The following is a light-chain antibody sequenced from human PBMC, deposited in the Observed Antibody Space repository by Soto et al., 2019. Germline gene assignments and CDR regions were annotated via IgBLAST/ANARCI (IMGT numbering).Light chain of an antibody. Sequence: QSVLTQPASVSGSPGQSITISCTGTSSDVGSYDLVSWYQQHPGKAPKLMIYEGSKRPSGVSNRFSGSKSGNTASLTISGLQAEDEADYYCCSYAGSSTFVFGTGTKGH. J-gene: IGLJ1*01. CDR1: SSDVGSYDL. CDR3: CSYAGSSTFV. CDR2: EGS. V-gene: IGLV2-23*03.